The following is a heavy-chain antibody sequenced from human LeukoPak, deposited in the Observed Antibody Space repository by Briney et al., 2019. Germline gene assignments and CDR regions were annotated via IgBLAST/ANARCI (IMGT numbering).Heavy chain of an antibody. J-gene: IGHJ5*01. CDR2: ISTSGSNT. V-gene: IGHV3-23*01. CDR3: AKYCSGGSCYSGLAS. Sequence: GSLRLSCAASGFTFSSYMMSWVRQAPGKGLEWVSTISTSGSNTYYADSVKGRFTISRDNSKNTLYLQLNSLRAEDTAIYYCAKYCSGGSCYSGLASWGQGTLVTVSS. CDR1: GFTFSSYM. D-gene: IGHD2-15*01.